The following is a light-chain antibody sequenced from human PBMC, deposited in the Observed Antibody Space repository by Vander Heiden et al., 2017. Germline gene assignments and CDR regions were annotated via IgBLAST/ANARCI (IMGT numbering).Light chain of an antibody. CDR3: QQASSLPLT. CDR2: AAS. CDR1: QGISNW. J-gene: IGKJ5*01. V-gene: IGKV1-12*01. Sequence: DIQMTQSPSSVSASVADRITNTCRASQGISNWLAWYQLKPEKAPKFLIYAASSLQSGVASRFNGSGSGTDVNLTIINLQPEDFATYYCQQASSLPLTFGKGTRLEIK.